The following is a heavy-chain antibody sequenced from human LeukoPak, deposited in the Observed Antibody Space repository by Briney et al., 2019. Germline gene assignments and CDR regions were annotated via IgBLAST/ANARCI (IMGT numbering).Heavy chain of an antibody. J-gene: IGHJ4*02. D-gene: IGHD3-10*02. CDR1: GGSISSSSYY. CDR2: IYYSGST. Sequence: SETLSLTCTVSGGSISSSSYYWGWIRQPPGKGLEWIGSIYYSGSTYYNPSLKSRVTISVDTSKNQFSLKLSSVTAADTAVYYCVRHMVGELAIGNFDYWGQGTLVTVSS. CDR3: VRHMVGELAIGNFDY. V-gene: IGHV4-39*01.